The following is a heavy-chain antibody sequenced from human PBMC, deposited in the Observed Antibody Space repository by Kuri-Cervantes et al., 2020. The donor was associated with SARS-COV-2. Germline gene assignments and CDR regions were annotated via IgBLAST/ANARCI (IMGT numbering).Heavy chain of an antibody. D-gene: IGHD3-10*01. V-gene: IGHV4-59*11. CDR2: IYYSGST. CDR3: ARSIGGPNWFDP. Sequence: ESLKISCTVSGGSISSHYWSWIRQPPGKGLEWIGYIYYSGSTNYNPSLKSRVTMSVDTSKNQFSLKLSSVTAADTAVYYCARSIGGPNWFDPWGQGTLVTVSS. J-gene: IGHJ5*02. CDR1: GGSISSHY.